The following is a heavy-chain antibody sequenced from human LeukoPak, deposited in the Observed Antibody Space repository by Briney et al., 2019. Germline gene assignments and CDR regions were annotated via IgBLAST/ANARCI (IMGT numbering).Heavy chain of an antibody. Sequence: GGSLRLSCAASGFTVSSNCMSWVRQAPGKGLEWVSLIYSDGTTYYADSVKGRFTISRDNSKNTLYLQMNSLRAEDTAVYYCARRAGGYSHPYDYWGQGTLVTVSS. CDR3: ARRAGGYSHPYDY. J-gene: IGHJ4*02. V-gene: IGHV3-53*01. CDR2: IYSDGTT. D-gene: IGHD4-23*01. CDR1: GFTVSSNC.